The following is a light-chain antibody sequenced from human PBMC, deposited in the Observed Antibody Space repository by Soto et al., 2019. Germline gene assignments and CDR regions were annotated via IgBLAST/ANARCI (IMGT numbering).Light chain of an antibody. Sequence: ENVLTQSPGTLSLSPGERATLACRASPRVSTHDLAGYQQKPGQATRLLIYSTSPRASGIPDRFSGSGSGTGFTLTISRLEPEEFAADYCEQYGRAIWTAGQATKVAIK. J-gene: IGKJ1*01. CDR2: STS. CDR1: PRVSTHD. CDR3: EQYGRAIWT. V-gene: IGKV3-20*01.